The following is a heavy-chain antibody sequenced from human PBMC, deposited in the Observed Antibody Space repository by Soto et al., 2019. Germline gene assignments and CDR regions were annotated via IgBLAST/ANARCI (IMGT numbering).Heavy chain of an antibody. V-gene: IGHV4-59*01. CDR2: VYYTGTT. CDR3: ARDLAAAPRALDY. D-gene: IGHD6-13*01. J-gene: IGHJ4*02. Sequence: PETLSLTCTVSGGSISSYFYIWVRQPPGKGLEWIGSVYYTGTTDYNPSLKSRVTISGDTSKTQFSLNLRSVTAADTAVYYCARDLAAAPRALDYWGRGTLVTVSS. CDR1: GGSISSYF.